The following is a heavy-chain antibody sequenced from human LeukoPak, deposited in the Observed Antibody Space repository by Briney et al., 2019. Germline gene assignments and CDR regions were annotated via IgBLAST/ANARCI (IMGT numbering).Heavy chain of an antibody. V-gene: IGHV4-34*01. CDR2: INHSGST. Sequence: PSETLSLTCAVYGGSFSGYYWSWIRQPPGKGLEWIGEINHSGSTNYNPSLKSRVTMSVDTSKNQFSLKLSSVTAADTAVYYCARAAGEIDYWGQGTLVTVSS. CDR3: ARAAGEIDY. J-gene: IGHJ4*02. CDR1: GGSFSGYY. D-gene: IGHD6-13*01.